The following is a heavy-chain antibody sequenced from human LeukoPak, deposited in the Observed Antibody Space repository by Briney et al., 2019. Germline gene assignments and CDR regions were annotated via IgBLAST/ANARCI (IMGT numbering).Heavy chain of an antibody. J-gene: IGHJ5*02. V-gene: IGHV1-46*01. CDR3: ARCSSSPHRGCWFDP. Sequence: ASVKVSCKASGYTFTSYYMHWVRQAPGQGLEWMGIINPSGGSTSYAQKFQGRVTMTRDTSTSTVYMELSSLRSEDTAVYYCARCSSSPHRGCWFDPWGQGTLVTVSS. CDR2: INPSGGST. D-gene: IGHD6-6*01. CDR1: GYTFTSYY.